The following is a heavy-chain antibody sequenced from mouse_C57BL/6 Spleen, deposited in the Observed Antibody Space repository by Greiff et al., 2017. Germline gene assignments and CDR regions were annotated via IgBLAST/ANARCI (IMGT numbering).Heavy chain of an antibody. CDR2: IYPRSGNT. Sequence: QVQLQQSGAELARPGASVKLSCKASGYTFTSYGISWVKQRTGQGLEWIGEIYPRSGNTYYNEKFKGKATLTADKSSSTAYMELRSLTSADSAVXFCARALYYGSSYCAMDYWGQGTAVTVSS. V-gene: IGHV1-81*01. CDR1: GYTFTSYG. J-gene: IGHJ4*01. D-gene: IGHD1-1*01. CDR3: ARALYYGSSYCAMDY.